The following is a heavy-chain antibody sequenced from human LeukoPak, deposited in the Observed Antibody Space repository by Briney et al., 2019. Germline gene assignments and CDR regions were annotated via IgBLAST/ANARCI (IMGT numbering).Heavy chain of an antibody. Sequence: SETLSLTCTVSGGSISIYYWSWIRQPPGKGLEWIGYIYYSGSTNYNPSLKSRVTISVDTSKNQFSLKLSSVTAADTAVYYCASLRTGDFDYWGQGALVTVSS. CDR1: GGSISIYY. CDR3: ASLRTGDFDY. V-gene: IGHV4-59*08. J-gene: IGHJ4*02. CDR2: IYYSGST. D-gene: IGHD3-10*01.